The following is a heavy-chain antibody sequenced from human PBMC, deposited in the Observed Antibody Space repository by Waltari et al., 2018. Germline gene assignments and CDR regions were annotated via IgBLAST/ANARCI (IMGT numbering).Heavy chain of an antibody. Sequence: QAQLMQSGAEVKQPGASVKVSCKASGYAFSGFYIHWVRQAPGQGLEWMGWINPNSGDTHHAQKFQDSVTLTRDTSITTTYLELSSLTSDGAAVYFCARDQYGGYPPNAFDLWGQGTKVTVSS. V-gene: IGHV1-2*02. D-gene: IGHD3-16*02. J-gene: IGHJ3*01. CDR1: GYAFSGFY. CDR2: INPNSGDT. CDR3: ARDQYGGYPPNAFDL.